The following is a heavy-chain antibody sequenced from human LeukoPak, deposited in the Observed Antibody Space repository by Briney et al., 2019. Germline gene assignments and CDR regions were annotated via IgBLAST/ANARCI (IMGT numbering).Heavy chain of an antibody. CDR2: IKSLSDGGTT. V-gene: IGHV3-15*01. CDR3: TTPLTTVTTKPFDS. Sequence: GGSLRLSCAASGITFINAWMNWVRQAPGKGLEWVGRIKSLSDGGTTEYAAPVEGRFTISRDDRKNTVYLQLNSLKMEDTAVYYCTTPLTTVTTKPFDSWGQGTLVTVSS. D-gene: IGHD4-11*01. CDR1: GITFINAW. J-gene: IGHJ4*02.